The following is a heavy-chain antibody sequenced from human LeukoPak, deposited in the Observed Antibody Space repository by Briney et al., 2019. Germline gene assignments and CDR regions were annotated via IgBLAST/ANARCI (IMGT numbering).Heavy chain of an antibody. CDR3: ARASTPRVIASFDY. D-gene: IGHD2-21*01. CDR2: INPNSGGT. J-gene: IGHJ4*02. CDR1: GYTFTGYY. Sequence: AASVKVSCKASGYTFTGYYMHWVRQAPGQGLEWMGWINPNSGGTNYAQKFQGRVTMTRDTSISTAYMELSRLRSDDTAVYYCARASTPRVIASFDYWGQGSLVTVSS. V-gene: IGHV1-2*02.